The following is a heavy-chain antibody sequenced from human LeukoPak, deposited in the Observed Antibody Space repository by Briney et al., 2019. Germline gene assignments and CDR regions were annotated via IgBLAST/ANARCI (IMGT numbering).Heavy chain of an antibody. CDR2: IYSSGST. CDR1: GFTVSSNY. V-gene: IGHV3-66*01. D-gene: IGHD3-10*01. J-gene: IGHJ5*02. CDR3: ARERGSGSYHPFDP. Sequence: GSLRLSCAASGFTVSSNYMNWVRQPPGKGLEWVSVIYSSGSTYYADSVKGRITISRDNSKNTVYLQMNSLRAEDTAVYYCARERGSGSYHPFDPWGQGTLVTVSS.